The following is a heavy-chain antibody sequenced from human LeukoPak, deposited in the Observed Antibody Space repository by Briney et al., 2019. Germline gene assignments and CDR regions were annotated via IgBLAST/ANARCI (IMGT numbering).Heavy chain of an antibody. D-gene: IGHD5-18*01. V-gene: IGHV1-69*13. J-gene: IGHJ4*02. CDR2: IIPIFGTA. CDR1: GGTFSSYA. CDR3: AKDRGEWIQLWYFDY. Sequence: SVKVSCKASGGTFSSYAISWVRQAPGQGLEWMGGIIPIFGTANYAQKFQGRVTITADESTSTAYMELSSLRAEDTAVYYCAKDRGEWIQLWYFDYWGQGTLVTVSS.